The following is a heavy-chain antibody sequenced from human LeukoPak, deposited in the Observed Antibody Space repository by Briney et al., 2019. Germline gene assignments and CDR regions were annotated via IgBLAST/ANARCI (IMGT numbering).Heavy chain of an antibody. CDR1: GGTFSSYA. D-gene: IGHD3-22*01. J-gene: IGHJ6*02. V-gene: IGHV1-3*01. Sequence: ASVKVSCKASGGTFSSYAISWVRQAPGQGLEWMGGINAGNGNTKYSQKFQGRVTVTRDTSASTAYMELSSLRSEDTAVYYCASRASGYLMDVWGQGTTVTVSS. CDR3: ASRASGYLMDV. CDR2: INAGNGNT.